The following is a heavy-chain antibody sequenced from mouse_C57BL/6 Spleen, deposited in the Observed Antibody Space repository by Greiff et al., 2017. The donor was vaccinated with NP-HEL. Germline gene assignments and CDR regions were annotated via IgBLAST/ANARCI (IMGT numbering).Heavy chain of an antibody. CDR2: IWSGGST. V-gene: IGHV2-2*01. CDR1: GFSFTSYG. CDR3: DRGGLDY. Sequence: VQLQQSGPGLVQPSQSLSITCTVSGFSFTSYGVHWVRQSPGKGLEWLGVIWSGGSTDYNAAFLSRLSIRKDNSKSQVFVKMNSRRADDPAIYYCDRGGLDYWGQGTTLTVSS. J-gene: IGHJ2*01.